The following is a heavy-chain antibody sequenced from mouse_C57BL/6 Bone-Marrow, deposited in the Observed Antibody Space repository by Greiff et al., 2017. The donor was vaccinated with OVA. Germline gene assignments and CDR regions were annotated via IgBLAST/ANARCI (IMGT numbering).Heavy chain of an antibody. D-gene: IGHD6-2*01. CDR1: GYTFTSYG. V-gene: IGHV1-81*01. J-gene: IGHJ2*01. Sequence: VMLVESGAELARPGASVKLSCKASGYTFTSYGISWVKQRTGQGLEWIGEIYPRSGNTYYNEKFKGKATLTADKSSSTAYMELRSLTSEDSAVYFCARSLGLYYFDYWGQGTTLTVSS. CDR2: IYPRSGNT. CDR3: ARSLGLYYFDY.